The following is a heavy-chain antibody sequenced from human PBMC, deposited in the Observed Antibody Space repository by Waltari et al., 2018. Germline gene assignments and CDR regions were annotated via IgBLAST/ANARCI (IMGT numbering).Heavy chain of an antibody. V-gene: IGHV4-59*01. CDR2: IHYSGSS. D-gene: IGHD1-26*01. Sequence: QVQLQESGPGLVKPSETLSLTCTVSGGSTSTYYWSWVRQSPGKGLEWIGYIHYSGSSVDNPALRRRVAISLDTPNNQFSLRLRSVTAADAAIYYCARADTSTSYFYYYMDVWGKGTTVTVSS. CDR3: ARADTSTSYFYYYMDV. CDR1: GGSTSTYY. J-gene: IGHJ6*03.